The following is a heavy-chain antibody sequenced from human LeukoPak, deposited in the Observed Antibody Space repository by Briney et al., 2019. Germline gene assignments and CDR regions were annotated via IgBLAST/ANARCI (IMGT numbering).Heavy chain of an antibody. D-gene: IGHD3-22*01. CDR1: GFTFSSYS. J-gene: IGHJ4*02. CDR2: ISSSSSTI. CDR3: ARLSGDSSGYLTY. V-gene: IGHV3-48*01. Sequence: PGGSLRLSCAASGFTFSSYSMNWVRQAPGKGLEWVSYISSSSSTIYYADSVKGRFTVSRDNAKNSLYLQMNSLRAEDTAVYYCARLSGDSSGYLTYWGQGTLVTVSS.